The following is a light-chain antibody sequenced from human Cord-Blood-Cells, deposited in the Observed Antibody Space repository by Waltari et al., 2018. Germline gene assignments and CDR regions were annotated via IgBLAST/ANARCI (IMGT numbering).Light chain of an antibody. CDR3: CSYAVSSTWV. Sequence: QSALTQPASVTGSPGQSIPIPCPGTSSDVWSYNLVSWYQHHPGKAPKPMIYEGSKRPSGVSNRFSGSKSGNAPSLTISGLPAEDEADYYCCSYAVSSTWVFGGGTKLTVL. J-gene: IGLJ3*02. CDR2: EGS. CDR1: SSDVWSYNL. V-gene: IGLV2-23*01.